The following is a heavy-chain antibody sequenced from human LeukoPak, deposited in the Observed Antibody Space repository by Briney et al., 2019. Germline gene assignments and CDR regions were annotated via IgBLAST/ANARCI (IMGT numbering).Heavy chain of an antibody. D-gene: IGHD2/OR15-2a*01. CDR2: IIPIFGTA. Sequence: ASVKVSCKASGGTFSSYAISWVRQAPGQGLEWMGGIIPIFGTANYAQKFQGRVTITADESTSTAYMELSSLRSEDTAVYYCARDISFHNNYYYYMDVWGKGTTVTISS. CDR3: ARDISFHNNYYYYMDV. CDR1: GGTFSSYA. J-gene: IGHJ6*03. V-gene: IGHV1-69*13.